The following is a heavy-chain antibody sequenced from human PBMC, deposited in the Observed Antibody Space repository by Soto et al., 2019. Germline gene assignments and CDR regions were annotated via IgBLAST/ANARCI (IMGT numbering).Heavy chain of an antibody. J-gene: IGHJ4*02. V-gene: IGHV4-61*01. CDR1: GGSVRTGSNH. CDR2: IPNNGSP. Sequence: QVQLQESGPGRVKPSETLSLTCSVSGGSVRTGSNHWSWIRQPPGKGLEWIGFIPNNGSPDYNPSLKSRVVVSIDRSKNQFSLKVNSVTAADTAVYFCARIGWGGDSWGQGTLVTVSS. D-gene: IGHD7-27*01. CDR3: ARIGWGGDS.